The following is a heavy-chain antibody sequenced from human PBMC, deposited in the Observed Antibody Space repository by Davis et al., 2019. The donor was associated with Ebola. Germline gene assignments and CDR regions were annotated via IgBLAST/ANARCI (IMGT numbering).Heavy chain of an antibody. CDR2: IDWDDDK. CDR1: GFSLRTSGMC. CDR3: ARSRYSGYDYNLDYFDY. Sequence: SGPTLVKPTQTLTLTCTFSGFSLRTSGMCVSWIRQPPGKALEWLALIDWDDDKYYSTSLKTRLTISKDTSKNQVVLTMTNMDPVDTATYYCARSRYSGYDYNLDYFDYWGQGTLVTVSS. D-gene: IGHD5-12*01. J-gene: IGHJ4*02. V-gene: IGHV2-70*01.